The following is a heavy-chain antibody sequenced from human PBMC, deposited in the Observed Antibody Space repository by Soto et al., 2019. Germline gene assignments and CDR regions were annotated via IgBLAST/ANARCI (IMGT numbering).Heavy chain of an antibody. V-gene: IGHV4-34*01. Sequence: QVQLQQWGAGLLKPSETLSLTCGVYGGSFSSYYWSWIRQPPGKGLEWIGEINHSGSTNYNPSLRTRVTISVDTSKNQSSLKLSSVTAADTAVYYCARVPAESGDQTVDNWGQGALVTVSS. J-gene: IGHJ4*02. CDR2: INHSGST. CDR1: GGSFSSYY. CDR3: ARVPAESGDQTVDN.